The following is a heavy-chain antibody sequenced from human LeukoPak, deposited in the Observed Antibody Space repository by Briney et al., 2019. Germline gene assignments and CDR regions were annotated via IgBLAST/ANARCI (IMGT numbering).Heavy chain of an antibody. CDR1: GYSISSGFY. J-gene: IGHJ4*02. V-gene: IGHV4-38-2*01. CDR3: ARRTAVAGIDY. CDR2: IYHSGST. D-gene: IGHD6-19*01. Sequence: PETLSLTCAVSGYSISSGFYWGWIRQPPGKGLAWIGSIYHSGSTYYNPSLKSRVTISVDTSKNQFSLKLSSVTAADTAVYYCARRTAVAGIDYWGQGTLVTVSS.